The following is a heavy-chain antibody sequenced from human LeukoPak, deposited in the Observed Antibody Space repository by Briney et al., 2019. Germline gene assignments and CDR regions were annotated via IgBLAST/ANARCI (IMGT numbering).Heavy chain of an antibody. CDR2: IYYSGST. CDR3: ASLSTYSDYDFDY. J-gene: IGHJ4*02. CDR1: GGSISSYY. V-gene: IGHV4-59*08. Sequence: ASETLSLTCTVSGGSISSYYWSWIRQPPGKGLEWIGYIYYSGSTNYNPSLKSRVTISIDTSKNQFSLKLSSVTAADTAVYYCASLSTYSDYDFDYWGQGTLVTVSS. D-gene: IGHD4-11*01.